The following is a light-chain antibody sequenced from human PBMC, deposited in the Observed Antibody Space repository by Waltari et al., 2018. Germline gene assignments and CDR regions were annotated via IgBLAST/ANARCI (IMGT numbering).Light chain of an antibody. J-gene: IGLJ1*01. CDR3: SSYTSTSTLV. V-gene: IGLV2-14*03. CDR2: DVS. Sequence: QSALTQPASVSGSPGQSITIPCTATSSDVGGYAYVSCYQPHPGQAPQLLIFDVSYRPSGVSTRFSGSKSGNTASLTISGLQAEDEADYSCSSYTSTSTLVFGSGTKVTVL. CDR1: SSDVGGYAY.